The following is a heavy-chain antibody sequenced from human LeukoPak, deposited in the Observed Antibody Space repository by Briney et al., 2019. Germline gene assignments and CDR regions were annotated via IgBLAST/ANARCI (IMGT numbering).Heavy chain of an antibody. CDR1: GFTFSSYS. CDR3: ARVAAAGTRIFDY. V-gene: IGHV3-21*01. D-gene: IGHD6-13*01. Sequence: GGSLRLSCAASGFTFSSYSMNWVRQAPGEGLEWVSSISSSSSYIYYADSVKGRFTISRDNAKNSLYLQMNSLRAEDTAVYYCARVAAAGTRIFDYWGQGTLVTVSS. CDR2: ISSSSSYI. J-gene: IGHJ4*02.